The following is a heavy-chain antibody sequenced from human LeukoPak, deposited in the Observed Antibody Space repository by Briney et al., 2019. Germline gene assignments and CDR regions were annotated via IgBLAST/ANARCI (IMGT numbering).Heavy chain of an antibody. CDR1: GGSFSGYY. CDR2: INHSGST. D-gene: IGHD6-13*01. V-gene: IGHV4-34*01. Sequence: SETLSLTCAVYGGSFSGYYWSWIRQPPGKGLEWIGEINHSGSTNYNPSLKSRVTISVDTSKNQFSLKLSSVTAADTAVYYCARSRYSSFDYWGQGTLVTVSS. CDR3: ARSRYSSFDY. J-gene: IGHJ4*02.